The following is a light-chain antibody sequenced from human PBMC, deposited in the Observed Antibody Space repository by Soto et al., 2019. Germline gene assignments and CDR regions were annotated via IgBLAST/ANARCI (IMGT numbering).Light chain of an antibody. CDR2: GAS. Sequence: EIVMTQSPATLSASPGERATLSCRASQSLGSHLAWYQQKPGQAPRLLIYGASTRATGVPARFSGSGSGTEFTLTISSLEPEDFAVYYCQQYGSSPWTFGQGTKVDIK. V-gene: IGKV3-15*01. CDR1: QSLGSH. J-gene: IGKJ1*01. CDR3: QQYGSSPWT.